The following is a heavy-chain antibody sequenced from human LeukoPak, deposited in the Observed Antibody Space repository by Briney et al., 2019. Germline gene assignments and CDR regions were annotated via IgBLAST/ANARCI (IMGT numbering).Heavy chain of an antibody. V-gene: IGHV4-59*11. J-gene: IGHJ5*02. CDR2: IYYGGST. CDR1: GGSISSHY. CDR3: ARGGIRNNWFDP. Sequence: SETLSLTCTVSGGSISSHYWSWIRQPPGKGLEWIGYIYYGGSTNYNPSLKSRVTISVDTSKNQFSLKLSSVTAADTAVYYCARGGIRNNWFDPWGQGTLVTVSS. D-gene: IGHD1-14*01.